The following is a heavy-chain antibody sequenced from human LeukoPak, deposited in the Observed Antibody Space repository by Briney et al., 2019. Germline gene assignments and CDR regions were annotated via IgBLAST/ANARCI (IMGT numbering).Heavy chain of an antibody. CDR2: IYYSGST. CDR1: GGSISSGGYY. Sequence: SETLSLTCTVSGGSISSGGYYWSWIRQHPGKGLEWTGYIYYSGSTYYNPSLKSRVTISVDTSKNQFSLKLSSVTAADTAVYYCARVGYYGSGSYFDYWGQGTLVTVSS. V-gene: IGHV4-31*03. D-gene: IGHD3-10*01. CDR3: ARVGYYGSGSYFDY. J-gene: IGHJ4*02.